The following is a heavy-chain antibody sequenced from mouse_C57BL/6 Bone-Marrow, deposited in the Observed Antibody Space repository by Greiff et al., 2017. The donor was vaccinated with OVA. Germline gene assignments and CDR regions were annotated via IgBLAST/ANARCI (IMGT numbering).Heavy chain of an antibody. D-gene: IGHD2-2*01. CDR3: ARYYYGYPHYFDY. Sequence: EVQLQQSGPELVKPGASVKISCKASGYTFTDYYMNWVKQSHGKSLEWIGDINPNNGGTSYNQKFKGKATLTVDKSSSTAYMELRSLTSEDSAVYDCARYYYGYPHYFDYWGQGTTLTVSS. J-gene: IGHJ2*01. V-gene: IGHV1-26*01. CDR1: GYTFTDYY. CDR2: INPNNGGT.